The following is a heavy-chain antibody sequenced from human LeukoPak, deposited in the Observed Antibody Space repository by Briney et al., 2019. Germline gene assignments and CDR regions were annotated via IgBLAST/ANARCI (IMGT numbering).Heavy chain of an antibody. V-gene: IGHV4-59*08. Sequence: SETLYLTCTVSGGSISSYYWSWIRQPPGNGLEWIGYIYYSRSTNYNPSLKSRVTISVDTSKNQFSLKLSSVTAADTAVYYCARHRLGYCSSTSCPLGAFDIWGQGTMVTVSS. CDR1: GGSISSYY. D-gene: IGHD2-2*01. J-gene: IGHJ3*02. CDR2: IYYSRST. CDR3: ARHRLGYCSSTSCPLGAFDI.